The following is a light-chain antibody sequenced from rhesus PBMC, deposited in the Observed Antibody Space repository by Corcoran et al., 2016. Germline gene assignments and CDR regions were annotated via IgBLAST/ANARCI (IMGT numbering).Light chain of an antibody. CDR2: GAS. CDR3: TQHNSYPLT. V-gene: IGKV1-25*02. J-gene: IGKJ4*01. Sequence: DIQMTQSPSSLSVSVGDRVTITCRSSQDISSYLVWYQQKPGKAPKVLINGASTLQGGVPSRFRGRGTGTAFPLTISSLPPEGFAAYYCTQHNSYPLTFGGGTKVEHK. CDR1: QDISSY.